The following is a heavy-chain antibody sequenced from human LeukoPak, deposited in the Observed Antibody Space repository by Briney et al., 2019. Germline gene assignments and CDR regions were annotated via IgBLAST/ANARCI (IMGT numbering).Heavy chain of an antibody. Sequence: SQTLSLTCAVSGGSISSGGYSWSWIRQPPGKGLEWIGYIYYSGSTNYNPSLKSRVTISVDTSKNQFSLKLSSVTAADTAVYYCAREVSYDSSLRFGYYFDYWGQGTLVTVSS. V-gene: IGHV4-30-4*07. CDR2: IYYSGST. CDR1: GGSISSGGYS. CDR3: AREVSYDSSLRFGYYFDY. D-gene: IGHD3-22*01. J-gene: IGHJ4*02.